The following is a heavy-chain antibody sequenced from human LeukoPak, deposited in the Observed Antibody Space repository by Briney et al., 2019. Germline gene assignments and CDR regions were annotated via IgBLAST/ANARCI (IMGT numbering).Heavy chain of an antibody. CDR2: ISYDGSNK. CDR3: ARDFGVSDSSSWYPIYYYYYYGMDV. Sequence: GRSLRLSCEASGFTFSSYAMHWVRQAPGKRLEWVAVISYDGSNKYYADSVKGRFTISRDNSKNTLYLQMNSLRAEDTAVYYCARDFGVSDSSSWYPIYYYYYYGMDVWGQGTTVTVSS. CDR1: GFTFSSYA. V-gene: IGHV3-30*04. D-gene: IGHD6-13*01. J-gene: IGHJ6*02.